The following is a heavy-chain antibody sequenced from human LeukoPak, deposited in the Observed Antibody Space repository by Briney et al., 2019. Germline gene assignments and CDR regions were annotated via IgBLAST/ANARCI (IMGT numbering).Heavy chain of an antibody. D-gene: IGHD2-15*01. CDR1: GFTFSSYA. CDR2: ISYDGSNK. Sequence: PGRSLRLSCAASGFTFSSYAMHWVRQAPGKGLEWVAVISYDGSNKYYADSVKGRFTISRDNSKNTLYLQMNSLRAEDTAVYYCAKDLVRYCSGGSCYPLDYWGQGTLVTVSS. V-gene: IGHV3-30*04. J-gene: IGHJ4*02. CDR3: AKDLVRYCSGGSCYPLDY.